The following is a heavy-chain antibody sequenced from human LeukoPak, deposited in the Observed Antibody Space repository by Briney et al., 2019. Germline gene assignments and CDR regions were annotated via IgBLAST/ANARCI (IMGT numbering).Heavy chain of an antibody. J-gene: IGHJ6*03. V-gene: IGHV4-61*01. CDR2: IYYSGST. CDR3: ARTVAGNPYYYYYYMDV. Sequence: PSETLSLTCTVSGGSISSGSYYWSWIRQPPGKGLEWIGYIYYSGSTNYNPSLKSRVTISVDTSKNQFSLKLSSVTAADTAVYYCARTVAGNPYYYYYYMDVWGKGTTVTVSS. D-gene: IGHD6-19*01. CDR1: GGSISSGSYY.